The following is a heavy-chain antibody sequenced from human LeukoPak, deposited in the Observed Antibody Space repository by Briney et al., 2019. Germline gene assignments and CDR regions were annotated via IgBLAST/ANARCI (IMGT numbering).Heavy chain of an antibody. CDR1: GFTFSDYY. J-gene: IGHJ4*02. Sequence: GGSLRLSCAASGFTFSDYYMSWIRQAPGKGLEWVSAISGSGGSTYYADSVKGRFTISRDNSKNTLYLQMNSLRAEDTAVYYCAKEGPSGSYSYWGQGTLVTVSS. V-gene: IGHV3-23*01. CDR2: ISGSGGST. CDR3: AKEGPSGSYSY. D-gene: IGHD1-26*01.